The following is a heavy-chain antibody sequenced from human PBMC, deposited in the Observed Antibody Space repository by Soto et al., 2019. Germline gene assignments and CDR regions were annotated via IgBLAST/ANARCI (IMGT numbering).Heavy chain of an antibody. CDR1: GFTFSSYG. J-gene: IGHJ4*02. V-gene: IGHV3-30*18. Sequence: QVQLVESGGGVVQPGRSLRLSCAASGFTFSSYGMHWVRQAPGKGLEWVAVISYDGSNKYYADSVKGRFTISRDNSKNTLYLQMNSLRAEDKSVYYCAKGHGDYVLDYWGQGTLVTVSS. D-gene: IGHD4-17*01. CDR2: ISYDGSNK. CDR3: AKGHGDYVLDY.